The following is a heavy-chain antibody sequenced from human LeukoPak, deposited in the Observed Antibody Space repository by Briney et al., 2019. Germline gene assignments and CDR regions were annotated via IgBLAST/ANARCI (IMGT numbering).Heavy chain of an antibody. CDR3: ARGPQLTYFYYMDV. J-gene: IGHJ6*03. D-gene: IGHD5-24*01. CDR2: ISGSGGTP. V-gene: IGHV3-23*01. Sequence: GGSLRLSCAASGFTFSSYWMNWVRQAPGKGLEWVSAISGSGGTPYYADSVKGRFTISRDNSKNTLYLQMNSLRAEDTAVYYCARGPQLTYFYYMDVWGKGTTVTVSS. CDR1: GFTFSSYW.